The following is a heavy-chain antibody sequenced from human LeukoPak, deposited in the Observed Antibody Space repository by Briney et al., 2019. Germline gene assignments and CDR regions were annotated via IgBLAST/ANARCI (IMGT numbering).Heavy chain of an antibody. V-gene: IGHV4-59*01. J-gene: IGHJ4*02. CDR3: AGYQRTGLSATGLDY. CDR1: GGSINYDY. D-gene: IGHD4-17*01. Sequence: SETLSFTCTVSGGSINYDYWSWIRQPPGKGLEWIGYVFYSGSTNYSPSLRGRVTMSVDTSKNQFSLRLSSLTASDTAVYYCAGYQRTGLSATGLDYWGQGILVTVSS. CDR2: VFYSGST.